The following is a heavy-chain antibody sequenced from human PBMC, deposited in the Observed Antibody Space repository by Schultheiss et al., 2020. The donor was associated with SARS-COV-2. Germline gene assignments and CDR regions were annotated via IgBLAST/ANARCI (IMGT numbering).Heavy chain of an antibody. D-gene: IGHD4-17*01. V-gene: IGHV4-31*03. CDR1: GGSISSGGYY. CDR3: ASSQDVHGDYVPMDG. CDR2: IYYSGST. J-gene: IGHJ6*02. Sequence: SQTLSLTCTVSGGSISSGGYYWSWIRQHPGKGLEWIGYIYYSGSTYYNPSLKSRVTISVDTSKNQFSLKLSSVTAADTAVYYCASSQDVHGDYVPMDGWGQGTTVTVSS.